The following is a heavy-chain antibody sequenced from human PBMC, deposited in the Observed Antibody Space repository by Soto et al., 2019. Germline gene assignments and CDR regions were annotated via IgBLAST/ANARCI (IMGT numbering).Heavy chain of an antibody. CDR3: ARSAPGDAHCGADCYPYYFDS. Sequence: GGSLRLSCAASGFRFSDYYMSWIRQAPGKGLEWISYIKNSSSYIVFADSVKGRFTISRDNARNSLYLQMNSLRAEDTAVYYCARSAPGDAHCGADCYPYYFDSWGQGTLVTVSS. D-gene: IGHD2-21*02. V-gene: IGHV3-11*06. CDR1: GFRFSDYY. J-gene: IGHJ4*02. CDR2: IKNSSSYI.